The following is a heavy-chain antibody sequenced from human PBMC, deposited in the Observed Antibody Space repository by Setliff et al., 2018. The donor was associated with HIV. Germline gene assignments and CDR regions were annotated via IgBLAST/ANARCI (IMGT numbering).Heavy chain of an antibody. J-gene: IGHJ4*02. Sequence: PSETLSLTCTVSGASITTDTYYWAWIRQPPGKGLEWIGSIYHRGSTHHNPSLKSRLTISVDTSKNQFSLSLNSVTAADTAVYYCARDPPGYGDSKDYWGQGKLVTVSS. CDR1: GASITTDTYY. V-gene: IGHV4-39*07. CDR2: IYHRGST. CDR3: ARDPPGYGDSKDY. D-gene: IGHD4-17*01.